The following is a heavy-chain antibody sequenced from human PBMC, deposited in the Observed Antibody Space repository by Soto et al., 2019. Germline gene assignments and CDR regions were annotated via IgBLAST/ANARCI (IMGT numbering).Heavy chain of an antibody. CDR1: GGSISSYY. CDR2: IYYSGST. J-gene: IGHJ4*02. CDR3: ARGKLERRPTPFDY. D-gene: IGHD1-1*01. V-gene: IGHV4-59*01. Sequence: KTSETLSLTCTVSGGSISSYYWSWIRQPPGKGLEWIGYIYYSGSTNYNPSLKSRVTISVDTSKNQFSLKLSSVTAADTAVYYCARGKLERRPTPFDYWGQGTLVTVSS.